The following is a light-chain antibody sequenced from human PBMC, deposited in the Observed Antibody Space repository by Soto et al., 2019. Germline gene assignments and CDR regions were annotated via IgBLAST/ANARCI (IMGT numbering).Light chain of an antibody. Sequence: QSVLSQPASVSGSPGQSITIPCTGSSSDVGSNNLVSWYQQHPGKAPKVMIYEATKRPSGVSNPFSGSKSGNTASLTISGLQAEDEADYYCCSYANIYIWVFGGGTKLTVL. CDR2: EAT. CDR3: CSYANIYIWV. CDR1: SSDVGSNNL. J-gene: IGLJ3*02. V-gene: IGLV2-23*01.